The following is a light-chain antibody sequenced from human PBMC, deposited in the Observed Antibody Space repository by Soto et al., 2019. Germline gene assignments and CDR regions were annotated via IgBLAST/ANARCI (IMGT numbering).Light chain of an antibody. J-gene: IGKJ2*01. V-gene: IGKV3-11*01. Sequence: EIVLTQSPATLSLSPGERATLSCRASQSVSTYLAWFQQKRGQAPRLLIYDASNMATGIPARFSGRGSGTDFTLTISILEPEDFADYYCQQRSNWPYTFGQGTKLEIK. CDR2: DAS. CDR1: QSVSTY. CDR3: QQRSNWPYT.